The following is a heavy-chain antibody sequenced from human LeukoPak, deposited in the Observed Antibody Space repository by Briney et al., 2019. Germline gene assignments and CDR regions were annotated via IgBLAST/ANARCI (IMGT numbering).Heavy chain of an antibody. CDR2: INHSGST. CDR3: ARVSWQLVRVALLYFDY. V-gene: IGHV4-34*01. D-gene: IGHD6-13*01. J-gene: IGHJ4*02. Sequence: SETLSLTCAVYGGSFSGYYWSWIRQPPGKGLEWIGEINHSGSTNYNPSLKSRVTISVDTSKNQFSLKLSSVTAADTAVYYCARVSWQLVRVALLYFDYWGQGTLVTVSS. CDR1: GGSFSGYY.